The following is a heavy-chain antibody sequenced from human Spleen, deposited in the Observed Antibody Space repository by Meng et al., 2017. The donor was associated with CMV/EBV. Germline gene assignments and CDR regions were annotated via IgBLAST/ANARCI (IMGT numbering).Heavy chain of an antibody. J-gene: IGHJ4*02. CDR3: VREGNS. CDR1: GFTFSSYE. Sequence: GGSLRLSCAASGFTFSSYEMNWVRQAPGKGLEWVSYISSSGSPIYYADSVKGRFAVSRDDAKNSLYLQMNSLGAEDTAVYYCVREGNSWGQGTLVTVSS. CDR2: ISSSGSPI. V-gene: IGHV3-48*03.